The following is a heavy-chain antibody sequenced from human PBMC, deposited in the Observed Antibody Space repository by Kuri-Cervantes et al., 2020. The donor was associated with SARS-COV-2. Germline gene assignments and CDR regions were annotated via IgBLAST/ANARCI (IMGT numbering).Heavy chain of an antibody. Sequence: SETLSLTCTVSGGSISSSSYYWGWIRPPPGKGLEWIGSIYYSGSTYYNPSLKSRVTISVDTSKNQFSLKLSSVTAADTAVYYCARHKDYVDYLGAFDIWGQGTMVTVSS. CDR1: GGSISSSSYY. D-gene: IGHD4-17*01. CDR2: IYYSGST. CDR3: ARHKDYVDYLGAFDI. J-gene: IGHJ3*02. V-gene: IGHV4-39*01.